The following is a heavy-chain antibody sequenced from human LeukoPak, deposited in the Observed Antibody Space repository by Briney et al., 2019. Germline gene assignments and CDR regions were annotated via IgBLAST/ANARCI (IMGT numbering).Heavy chain of an antibody. CDR3: AKGGNSGRTYYYYHMDV. CDR2: ISGSGGST. D-gene: IGHD6-19*01. J-gene: IGHJ6*03. CDR1: GFTFSSYG. Sequence: GGSLRLSCAASGFTFSSYGMSWVRQAPGEGLEWVSSISGSGGSTYYADSVKGRFTISRDSSENTVYLQMNGLRAEDTVVYYCAKGGNSGRTYYYYHMDVWGKGTTVTVSS. V-gene: IGHV3-23*01.